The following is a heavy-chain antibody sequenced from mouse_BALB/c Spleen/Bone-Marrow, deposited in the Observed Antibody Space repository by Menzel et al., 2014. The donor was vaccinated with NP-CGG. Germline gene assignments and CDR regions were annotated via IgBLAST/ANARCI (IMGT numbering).Heavy chain of an antibody. V-gene: IGHV1-82*01. CDR3: ARREDGYGTFYWYFDV. CDR2: IYPGDGDT. J-gene: IGHJ1*01. Sequence: QVHVKQSGPELVKPGASVKISCKASGYAFSSSWMNWVKQRPGQGLEWIGRIYPGDGDTHYNGKFKGKATLTADKSSSTAYMHLSSLTSVDSAVYFCARREDGYGTFYWYFDVWGAGTTVTVSS. D-gene: IGHD2-2*01. CDR1: GYAFSSSW.